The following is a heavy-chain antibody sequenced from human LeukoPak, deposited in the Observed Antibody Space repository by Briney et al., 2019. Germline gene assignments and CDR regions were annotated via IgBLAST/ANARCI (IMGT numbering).Heavy chain of an antibody. CDR2: IYYSGST. CDR3: ARLSSYGDYHFDY. D-gene: IGHD4-17*01. V-gene: IGHV4-30-4*01. Sequence: SETLSLTCTVSGGSISSGDYYWSWIRQPPGKGLEWIGYIYYSGSTYYNPSLKSRVTISVDTSKNQFSLKLSSVTAADTAVHYCARLSSYGDYHFDYWGQGTLATVSS. CDR1: GGSISSGDYY. J-gene: IGHJ4*02.